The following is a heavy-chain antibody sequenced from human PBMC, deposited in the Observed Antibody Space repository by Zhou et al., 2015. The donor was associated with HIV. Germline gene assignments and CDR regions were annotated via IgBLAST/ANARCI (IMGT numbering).Heavy chain of an antibody. Sequence: QVQLVQSGAEVKKPGSSVKVSCKASGYTFTSYDINWVRQATGQGLEWMGWMNPNSGNTGYAQKFQGRVTMTRNTSISTAYMELSSLRSEDTAVYYCARRPGFWQWLGTRGLYYYYGMDVWGQGTTVTVSS. CDR2: MNPNSGNT. J-gene: IGHJ6*02. CDR3: ARRPGFWQWLGTRGLYYYYGMDV. CDR1: GYTFTSYD. D-gene: IGHD6-19*01. V-gene: IGHV1-8*01.